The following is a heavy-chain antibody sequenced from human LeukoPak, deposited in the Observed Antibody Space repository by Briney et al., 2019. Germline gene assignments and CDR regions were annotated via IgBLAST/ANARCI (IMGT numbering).Heavy chain of an antibody. Sequence: SVKVSCKASGGTFSSYAISWVRQASGQGLEWMGGIIPIFGTANYAQKFQGRVTITTDESTSTAYMELSSLRSEDTAVYYCAREGPNGAAFDIRGQGTMVTVSS. J-gene: IGHJ3*02. CDR1: GGTFSSYA. CDR3: AREGPNGAAFDI. D-gene: IGHD1-26*01. V-gene: IGHV1-69*05. CDR2: IIPIFGTA.